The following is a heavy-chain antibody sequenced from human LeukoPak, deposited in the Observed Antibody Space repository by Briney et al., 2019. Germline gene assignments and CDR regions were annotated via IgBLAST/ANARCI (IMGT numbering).Heavy chain of an antibody. CDR1: GGSISRSGYY. V-gene: IGHV4-39*02. Sequence: SETLSLTCTVSGGSISRSGYYWGWIRQTPGKGLEWIGSIYYSGSTYYNPSLKSRVTISVDTSKNEFSLNLSSVTAADTAVYYCARDPITMIVADPVDYWGQGTLVTVSS. CDR3: ARDPITMIVADPVDY. CDR2: IYYSGST. D-gene: IGHD3-22*01. J-gene: IGHJ4*02.